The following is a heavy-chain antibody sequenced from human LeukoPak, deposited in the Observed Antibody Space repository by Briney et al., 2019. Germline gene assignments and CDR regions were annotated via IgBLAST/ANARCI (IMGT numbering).Heavy chain of an antibody. CDR3: ARVEEVAFDI. D-gene: IGHD3-3*01. CDR2: IYYSGST. V-gene: IGHV4-59*01. Sequence: SETLSLTCTVSGGSISSYYWSWIRQPPGKGLEWIGYIYYSGSTNYNPSLKSRVTISVDTSKNQFSLKPSSVTAADTAVYYCARVEEVAFDIWGQGTMVTVSS. CDR1: GGSISSYY. J-gene: IGHJ3*02.